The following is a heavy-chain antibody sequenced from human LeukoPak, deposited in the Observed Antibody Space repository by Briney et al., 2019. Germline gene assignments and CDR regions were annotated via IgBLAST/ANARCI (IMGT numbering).Heavy chain of an antibody. Sequence: SETLSLTCAVYGGSFSGYYWSWIRQPPGKGLEWIGEINHSGSTNYNPSLKSRVTISVDTSKNQFSLKLNSMTAADTAVYYCAREGYSRFDYWGQGTLVTVSS. CDR3: AREGYSRFDY. D-gene: IGHD2-21*01. CDR2: INHSGST. J-gene: IGHJ4*02. V-gene: IGHV4-34*01. CDR1: GGSFSGYY.